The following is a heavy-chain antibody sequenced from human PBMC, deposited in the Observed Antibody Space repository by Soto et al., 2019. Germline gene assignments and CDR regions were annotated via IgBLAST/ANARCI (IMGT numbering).Heavy chain of an antibody. D-gene: IGHD2-21*01. CDR3: ARGVIAPYDAFDI. Sequence: GGSLRLSCAASGFTFSDHYMDWVRQAPGKGLEWVGRTRNKANSYTTEYAASVKGRFTISRDDSKNSLYLQMNSLKTEDTAVYYCARGVIAPYDAFDIWGQGTMVTVSS. CDR1: GFTFSDHY. V-gene: IGHV3-72*01. CDR2: TRNKANSYTT. J-gene: IGHJ3*02.